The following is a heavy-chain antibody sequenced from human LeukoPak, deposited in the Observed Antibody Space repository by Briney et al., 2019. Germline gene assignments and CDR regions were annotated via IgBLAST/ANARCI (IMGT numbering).Heavy chain of an antibody. V-gene: IGHV5-10-1*01. D-gene: IGHD2-15*01. CDR3: ASALGYCSGGSCYYY. J-gene: IGHJ4*02. Sequence: GESRKISCKGSGYSFTSYWISWVRQMPGKGLEWMGRIDPSDSYTNYSPSFQGHVTISADKSISTAYLQWSSLKASDTAMYYCASALGYCSGGSCYYYWGQGTLVTVSS. CDR1: GYSFTSYW. CDR2: IDPSDSYT.